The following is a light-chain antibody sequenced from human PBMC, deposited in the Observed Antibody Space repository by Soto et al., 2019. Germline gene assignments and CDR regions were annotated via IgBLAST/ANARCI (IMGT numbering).Light chain of an antibody. Sequence: EIVLTQSPGTLSLSPGERATLSCRASQSVSSSYLAWYQQKPGQAPKVLIYRASSRATGIPDRFSGSGSGTDFTLTISSLEPEDFAVYYCQQRSNWWTFGQGTKVDIK. J-gene: IGKJ1*01. CDR1: QSVSSSY. CDR2: RAS. V-gene: IGKV3D-20*02. CDR3: QQRSNWWT.